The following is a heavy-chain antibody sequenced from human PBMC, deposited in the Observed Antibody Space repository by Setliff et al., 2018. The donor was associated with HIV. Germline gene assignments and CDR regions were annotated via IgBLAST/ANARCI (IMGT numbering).Heavy chain of an antibody. CDR2: IIPMLGIT. CDR1: GGTFSSYA. D-gene: IGHD3-22*01. CDR3: ATGHYDTSDHLRGRFFDY. J-gene: IGHJ4*02. Sequence: GASVKVSCKASGGTFSSYAITWVRQAPGQGLECMGGIIPMLGITNYAQKFQGRVTITADESTSTAYMELSSLRSEDTAVYYCATGHYDTSDHLRGRFFDYWGQGTVVTVSS. V-gene: IGHV1-69*10.